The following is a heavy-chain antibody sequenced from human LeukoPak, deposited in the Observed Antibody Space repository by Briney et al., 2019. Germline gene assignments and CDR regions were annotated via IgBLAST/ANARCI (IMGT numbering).Heavy chain of an antibody. V-gene: IGHV4-59*12. CDR1: GGSISIYY. J-gene: IGHJ2*01. D-gene: IGHD6-25*01. Sequence: SETLSLTCTVSGGSISIYYWNWIRQPPGKGLGWIGYIHYSGSTDYNPSLESRVTMSVDTSKNQFSLKVTSVTAADTAVYYCARDSAATGRYFDLWGRGTLVTVSS. CDR3: ARDSAATGRYFDL. CDR2: IHYSGST.